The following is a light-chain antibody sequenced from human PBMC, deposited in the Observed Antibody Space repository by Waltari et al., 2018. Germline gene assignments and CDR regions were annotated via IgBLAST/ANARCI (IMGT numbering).Light chain of an antibody. V-gene: IGLV2-14*03. Sequence: QSALTQPASVSGSPGQSITIPCTVSIRDVGGYRFVSWYQQHPNKAPKLMIYVFTNRPSGVSSRFSGSKSGNTASLTISGLQAEDEADYYCSSYTSNSVLFGGGTKLTVL. CDR2: VFT. CDR1: IRDVGGYRF. CDR3: SSYTSNSVL. J-gene: IGLJ2*01.